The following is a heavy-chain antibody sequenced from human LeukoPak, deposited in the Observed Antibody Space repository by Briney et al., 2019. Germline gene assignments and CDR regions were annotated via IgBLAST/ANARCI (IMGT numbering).Heavy chain of an antibody. J-gene: IGHJ6*02. CDR2: FDPEDGET. V-gene: IGHV1-24*01. Sequence: GASVKVSCKVSGYTLTELSMHWVRQAPGKGLEWMGGFDPEDGETIYAQKFQGRVTMTEDTSTDTAYMELSSLRSEDTAVYYCATVRYFDWLRRDYGMDVWGQGTTVTVSS. CDR3: ATVRYFDWLRRDYGMDV. CDR1: GYTLTELS. D-gene: IGHD3-9*01.